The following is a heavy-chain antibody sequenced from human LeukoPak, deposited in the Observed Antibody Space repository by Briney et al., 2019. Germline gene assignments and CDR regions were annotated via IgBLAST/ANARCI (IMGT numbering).Heavy chain of an antibody. CDR2: TRTKAKDYTT. Sequence: GGSLRLSCATSGFTFSDHYMDWVRQAPGKGLEWVARTRTKAKDYTTEYAASVKGRFTVSRDEPMHSLYLRMNSLKTEDTAVYYCARGPTVTFNYHYGMDVWGQGTTVTVSS. CDR3: ARGPTVTFNYHYGMDV. CDR1: GFTFSDHY. J-gene: IGHJ6*02. D-gene: IGHD4-17*01. V-gene: IGHV3-72*01.